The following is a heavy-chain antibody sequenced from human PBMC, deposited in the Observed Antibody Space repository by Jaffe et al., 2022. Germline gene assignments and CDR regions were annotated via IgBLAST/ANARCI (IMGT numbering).Heavy chain of an antibody. D-gene: IGHD2-15*01. CDR3: ARSRRTGYCSGGSCYYDY. J-gene: IGHJ4*02. V-gene: IGHV4-34*01. CDR2: INHSGST. CDR1: GGSFSGYY. Sequence: QVQLQQWGAGLLKPSETLSLTCAVYGGSFSGYYWSWIRQPPGKGLEWIGEINHSGSTNYNPSLKSRVTISVDTSKNQFSLKLSSVTAADTAVYYCARSRRTGYCSGGSCYYDYWGQGTLVTVSS.